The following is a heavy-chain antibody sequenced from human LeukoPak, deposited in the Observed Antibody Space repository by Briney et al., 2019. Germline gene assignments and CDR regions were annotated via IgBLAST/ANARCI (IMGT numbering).Heavy chain of an antibody. V-gene: IGHV1-24*01. CDR2: FDPEDGET. CDR3: ATVYCSSTSCSKYNWFDP. Sequence: ASVKVSCKVSGYTLTELSMHWVRQAPGKGLEWMGGFDPEDGETIYAQKFQGRVTMTEDTFTDTAYMELSSLRSEDTAVYYCATVYCSSTSCSKYNWFDPWGQGTLVTVSS. D-gene: IGHD2-2*01. J-gene: IGHJ5*02. CDR1: GYTLTELS.